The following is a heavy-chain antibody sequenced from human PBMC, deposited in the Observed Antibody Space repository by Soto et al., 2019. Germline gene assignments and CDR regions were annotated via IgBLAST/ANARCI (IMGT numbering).Heavy chain of an antibody. J-gene: IGHJ6*02. Sequence: EVPLVESGGGLVQPGGSLKLSCAASGFTFSGSAMHWVRQASGKGLEWVGRIRSKANSYATAYAASVKGRFTISRDDSKNTAYLQMNSLKTEDTAVYYCTRLAGEVPPMDVWGQGTTVTVSS. CDR1: GFTFSGSA. V-gene: IGHV3-73*02. CDR3: TRLAGEVPPMDV. D-gene: IGHD2-2*01. CDR2: IRSKANSYAT.